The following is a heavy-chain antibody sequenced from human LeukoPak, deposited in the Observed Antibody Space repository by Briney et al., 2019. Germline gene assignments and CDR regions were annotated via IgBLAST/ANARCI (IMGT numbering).Heavy chain of an antibody. D-gene: IGHD4-17*01. CDR2: IIPIFGTS. V-gene: IGHV1-69*13. CDR1: GGTFSTYA. J-gene: IGHJ3*02. CDR3: ARDLYYGTLVNDAFDI. Sequence: ASVKVSCKASGGTFSTYAISWVRQAPGQGLEWMGGIIPIFGTSNYAQKFQGRVTITADESTSTAYMELSSLRSEDTAVYHCARDLYYGTLVNDAFDIWGQGTMVTVSS.